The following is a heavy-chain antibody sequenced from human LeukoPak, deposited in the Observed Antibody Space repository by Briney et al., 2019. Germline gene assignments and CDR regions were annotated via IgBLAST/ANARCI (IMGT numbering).Heavy chain of an antibody. CDR3: ARGLPGPFDI. V-gene: IGHV4-34*01. J-gene: IGHJ3*02. CDR1: GGSFSGYY. D-gene: IGHD1-14*01. Sequence: SETLSLTCAVYGGSFSGYYWSWIRQPPGKGLEWIGEINHSGSTNYNPSLKSRVTISVDTSKNQFSLKLSSVTAADTAVYYCARGLPGPFDIWGQGTMVTASS. CDR2: INHSGST.